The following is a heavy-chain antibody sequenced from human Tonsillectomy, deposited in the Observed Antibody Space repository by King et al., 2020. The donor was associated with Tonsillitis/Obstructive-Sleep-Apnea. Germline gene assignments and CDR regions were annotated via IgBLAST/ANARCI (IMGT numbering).Heavy chain of an antibody. V-gene: IGHV5-51*01. D-gene: IGHD3-9*01. Sequence: QLVQSGAEVKKPGESLKISCNGSGYSFTSYWIGWVRQMPGKGLEWIGIIYPVDSDTRYSPSFHGQVTISADKSISTAYLQCSILMASDPAMYYCARHEDNTIFDYWGQGTLVTVSS. J-gene: IGHJ4*02. CDR2: IYPVDSDT. CDR3: ARHEDNTIFDY. CDR1: GYSFTSYW.